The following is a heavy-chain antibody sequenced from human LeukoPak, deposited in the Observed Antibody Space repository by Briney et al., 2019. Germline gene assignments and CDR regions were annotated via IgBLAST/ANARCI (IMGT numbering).Heavy chain of an antibody. CDR1: GLTFSSYA. CDR2: ISGSGGST. J-gene: IGHJ3*02. V-gene: IGHV3-23*01. Sequence: PGGSLRLSCAASGLTFSSYAMSWVRQAPGKGLEWVSAISGSGGSTYYADSVKGRFTISRDNSKNTLYLQMNSLRAEDTAVYYCAKDSTYYDFWSGYYGTDAFDIWGQGTMVTVSS. CDR3: AKDSTYYDFWSGYYGTDAFDI. D-gene: IGHD3-3*01.